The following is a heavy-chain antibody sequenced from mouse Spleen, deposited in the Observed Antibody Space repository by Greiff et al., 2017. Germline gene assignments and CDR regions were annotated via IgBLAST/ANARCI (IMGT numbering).Heavy chain of an antibody. J-gene: IGHJ3*01. V-gene: IGHV1-7*01. CDR3: AIRVSSSAWFAY. CDR1: GYTLKSYW. D-gene: IGHD1-1*01. CDR2: INPSSGYT. Sequence: QVQLNHAGAARAKPGESVKGNCKEDGYTLKSYWMNWVKQRPGQGLEWIGYINPSSGYTKYNQKFKDKATLTADKSSRTAYMQLSSLTYEDSAVYYCAIRVSSSAWFAYWGQGTLVTVSA.